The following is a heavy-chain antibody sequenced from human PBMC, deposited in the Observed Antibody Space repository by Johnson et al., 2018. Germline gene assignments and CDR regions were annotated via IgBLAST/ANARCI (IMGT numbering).Heavy chain of an antibody. CDR3: TPKHDYDIGGTTMDPRPQH. Sequence: EVQLVETGGGLVKPGGSLRLSCAVSGFSVNDAWMTWVRQAPGKGLEWVGRIKSKSDGGTTDYAAPVKGRFTIPTDDSKNTLYLQMTGLTTDETAAYCCTPKHDYDIGGTTMDPRPQHWGKGTLVTVSS. CDR1: GFSVNDAW. D-gene: IGHD3-22*01. J-gene: IGHJ1*01. CDR2: IKSKSDGGTT. V-gene: IGHV3-15*01.